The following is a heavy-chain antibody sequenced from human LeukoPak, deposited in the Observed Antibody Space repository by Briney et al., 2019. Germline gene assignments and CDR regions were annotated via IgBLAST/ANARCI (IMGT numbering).Heavy chain of an antibody. CDR3: ARDKVGATTTFDY. Sequence: PGGSLRLSCAASGFTFSSYSMNWVRQAPGKGLEWVSSISSSSSYMYYADSVKGRFTISRDNAKNSLYLQMNSLRAEDTAVYYCARDKVGATTTFDYWGQGTLVTVSS. V-gene: IGHV3-21*01. CDR1: GFTFSSYS. CDR2: ISSSSSYM. D-gene: IGHD1-26*01. J-gene: IGHJ4*02.